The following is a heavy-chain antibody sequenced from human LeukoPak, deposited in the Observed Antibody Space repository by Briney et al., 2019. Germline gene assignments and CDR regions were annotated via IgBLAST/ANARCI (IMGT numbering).Heavy chain of an antibody. D-gene: IGHD2-2*01. Sequence: PSQTLSLTCTVSGGSISSASYYWSWIRQPAGKGLEWIGRISTSGSTNYNPSLKSRVTISVDTSKNQFSLKLSSVTAADTAVYYCAREGGQVVPAAKDYYYMDVWGKGTTVTVSS. J-gene: IGHJ6*03. V-gene: IGHV4-61*02. CDR2: ISTSGST. CDR3: AREGGQVVPAAKDYYYMDV. CDR1: GGSISSASYY.